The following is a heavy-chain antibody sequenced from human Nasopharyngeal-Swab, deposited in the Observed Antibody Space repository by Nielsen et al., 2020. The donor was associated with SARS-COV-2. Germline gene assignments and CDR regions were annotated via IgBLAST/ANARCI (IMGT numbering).Heavy chain of an antibody. J-gene: IGHJ5*02. D-gene: IGHD2-2*01. CDR3: ARAADIVVVPAPFSGWFDP. CDR2: INAGNGNT. V-gene: IGHV1-3*01. Sequence: WVRQAPGQRLEWMGWINAGNGNTKYSQKFQGRVTITRDTSASTAYMELSSLRSEDTAVYYCARAADIVVVPAPFSGWFDPWGQGTLVTVSS.